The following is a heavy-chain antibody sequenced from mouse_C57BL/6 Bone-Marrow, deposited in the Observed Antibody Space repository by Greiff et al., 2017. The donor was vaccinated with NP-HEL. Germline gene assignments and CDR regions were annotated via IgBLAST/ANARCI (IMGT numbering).Heavy chain of an antibody. Sequence: EVKVEESGGGLVQPGGSMKLSCVASGFTFSNYWMNWVRQSPEKGLEWVAQIRLKSDNYATHYAESVKGRFTISRDDSKSSVYLQMHNLRAEDTGIYYCTGDPTGAMDYWGQGTSVTVSS. V-gene: IGHV6-3*01. D-gene: IGHD1-1*01. CDR1: GFTFSNYW. CDR3: TGDPTGAMDY. CDR2: IRLKSDNYAT. J-gene: IGHJ4*01.